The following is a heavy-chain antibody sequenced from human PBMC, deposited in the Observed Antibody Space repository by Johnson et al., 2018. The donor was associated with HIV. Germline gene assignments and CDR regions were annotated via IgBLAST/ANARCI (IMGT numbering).Heavy chain of an antibody. V-gene: IGHV3-30*04. D-gene: IGHD1-1*01. CDR2: MSYNASNK. J-gene: IGHJ3*01. Sequence: QVHLVESVGGVVQPGRSLRLPCAASGFNFSNDAIHWVRQAPGKGLEWVAIMSYNASNKYYADSVKGRFIISRDDSKDTLHLHMNSLRPEDTAVYFCAREGNWNPTYGFDVWGQGTIATVSS. CDR3: AREGNWNPTYGFDV. CDR1: GFNFSNDA.